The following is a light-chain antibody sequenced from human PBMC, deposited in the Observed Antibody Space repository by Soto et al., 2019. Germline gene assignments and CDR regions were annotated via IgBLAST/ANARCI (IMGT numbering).Light chain of an antibody. Sequence: VLMTQSPATLSVSPGERATLSCRASQSVSGKLAWYQQKPGQAPRLLIYDASTRATGIPARFSGSGSGTEFTLTIGSLEPEDFAVYYCQQRSNWPPITFGQGTRLEIK. CDR1: QSVSGK. CDR3: QQRSNWPPIT. J-gene: IGKJ5*01. V-gene: IGKV3-15*01. CDR2: DAS.